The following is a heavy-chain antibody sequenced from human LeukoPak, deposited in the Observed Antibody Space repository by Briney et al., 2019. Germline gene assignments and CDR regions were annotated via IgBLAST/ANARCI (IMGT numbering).Heavy chain of an antibody. D-gene: IGHD3-3*01. V-gene: IGHV4-61*05. CDR3: ARVYDFWSGYSGYFDY. J-gene: IGHJ4*02. CDR1: GGSISSSSYY. CDR2: IYYSGST. Sequence: SETLSLTCTVSGGSISSSSYYWGWIRQPPGKGLEWIGYIYYSGSTNYNPSLKSRVTISVDTSKNQFSLKLSSVTAADTAVYYCARVYDFWSGYSGYFDYWGQGTLVTVSS.